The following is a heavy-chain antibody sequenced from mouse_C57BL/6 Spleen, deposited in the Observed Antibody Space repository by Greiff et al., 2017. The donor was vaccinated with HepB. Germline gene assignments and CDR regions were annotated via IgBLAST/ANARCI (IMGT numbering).Heavy chain of an antibody. CDR2: INPNNGGT. J-gene: IGHJ1*03. CDR1: GYTFTDYY. CDR3: ASSYYYGSRYFDV. V-gene: IGHV1-26*01. Sequence: VQLQQSGPELVKPGASVKISCKASGYTFTDYYMNWVKQSHGKSLEWIGDINPNNGGTSYNQKFKGKATLTVDKSSSTAYMELRSLTSEDSAVYYCASSYYYGSRYFDVWGTGTTVTVSS. D-gene: IGHD1-1*01.